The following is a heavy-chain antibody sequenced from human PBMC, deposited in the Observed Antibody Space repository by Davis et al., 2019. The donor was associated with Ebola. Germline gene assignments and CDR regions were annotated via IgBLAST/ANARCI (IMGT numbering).Heavy chain of an antibody. J-gene: IGHJ4*02. Sequence: GESLKTPCAASGFTFSSYRMHWVRQAPGQGLEWVAFIRYDGSNKYYADPVKGRFTISRDNSKNTLYLQMNSLRGEDTDVYYCAKDGGYSSGWRLDYWGQGTLVTVAS. CDR3: AKDGGYSSGWRLDY. CDR2: IRYDGSNK. CDR1: GFTFSSYR. D-gene: IGHD6-19*01. V-gene: IGHV3-30*02.